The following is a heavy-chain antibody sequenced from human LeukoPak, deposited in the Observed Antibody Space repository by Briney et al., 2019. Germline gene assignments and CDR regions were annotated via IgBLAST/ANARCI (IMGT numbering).Heavy chain of an antibody. V-gene: IGHV1-8*01. J-gene: IGHJ4*02. CDR3: ARGRWAAAGERSRYYFDY. Sequence: ASVKVSCKASGYTFTSYDINWVRQATGQGLEWMGWMNPNSGNTGYAQKFQGRVTMTRNTSISTAYMELSSLRSEDTAVYYCARGRWAAAGERSRYYFDYWGQGTLVTVSS. D-gene: IGHD6-13*01. CDR1: GYTFTSYD. CDR2: MNPNSGNT.